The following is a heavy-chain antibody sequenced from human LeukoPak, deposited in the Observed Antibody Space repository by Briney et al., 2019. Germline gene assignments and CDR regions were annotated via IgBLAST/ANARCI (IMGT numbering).Heavy chain of an antibody. CDR1: GFTFSDYY. CDR2: ISSSGSTI. V-gene: IGHV3-11*04. Sequence: PGGSLRLSCAASGFTFSDYYMSWIRQAPGKGLEWVSYISSSGSTICYADSVKGRFTISRDNAKNSLYLQMNSLRAEDTAVYYCARGRYDFWSGYPPYYYMDVWGKGTTVTVSS. D-gene: IGHD3-3*01. CDR3: ARGRYDFWSGYPPYYYMDV. J-gene: IGHJ6*03.